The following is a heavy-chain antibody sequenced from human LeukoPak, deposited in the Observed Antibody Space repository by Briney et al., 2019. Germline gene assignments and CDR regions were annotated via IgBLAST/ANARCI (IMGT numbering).Heavy chain of an antibody. CDR3: ARLIAGKLTTVTTTYYFDY. V-gene: IGHV4-34*01. Sequence: SETLSLTCAVYGGSFSGYYWSWIRQPPGKGLEWIGEINHSGSTNYNPSIKSRVTISVDTSKNQFSLKLSSVTAADTAVYYCARLIAGKLTTVTTTYYFDYWGQGTLVTVSS. D-gene: IGHD4-17*01. CDR1: GGSFSGYY. J-gene: IGHJ4*02. CDR2: INHSGST.